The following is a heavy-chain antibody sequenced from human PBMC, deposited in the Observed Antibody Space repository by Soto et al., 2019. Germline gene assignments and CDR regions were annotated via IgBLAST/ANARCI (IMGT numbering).Heavy chain of an antibody. CDR3: TSEYGSGSLYYYYYGMDV. Sequence: GGSLRLSCTASGFTFGDYAMSWFRQAPGKRLEWVGFIRSKAYGGTTEYAASVKGRFTISRDDSKSIAYLQMNSLKTEDTAVYYCTSEYGSGSLYYYYYGMDVWGQGTTVTVSS. D-gene: IGHD3-10*01. J-gene: IGHJ6*02. CDR1: GFTFGDYA. V-gene: IGHV3-49*03. CDR2: IRSKAYGGTT.